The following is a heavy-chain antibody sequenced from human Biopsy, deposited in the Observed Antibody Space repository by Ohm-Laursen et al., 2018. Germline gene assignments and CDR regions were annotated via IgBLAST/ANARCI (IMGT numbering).Heavy chain of an antibody. J-gene: IGHJ2*01. Sequence: SDTLSLTWAVSGGSISGSSWSWIRQAPGKGLEWIGYISYSRDTNYNPSLKSRITISVDTSKNQFSLRLTPVTAADTAVYYCARHAPSYSGSYWRYFDLWGRGTLVTVSS. CDR3: ARHAPSYSGSYWRYFDL. CDR1: GGSISGSS. D-gene: IGHD1-26*01. CDR2: ISYSRDT. V-gene: IGHV4-59*08.